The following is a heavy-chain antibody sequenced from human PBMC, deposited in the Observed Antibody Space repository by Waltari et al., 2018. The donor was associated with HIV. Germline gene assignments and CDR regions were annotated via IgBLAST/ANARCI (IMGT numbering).Heavy chain of an antibody. J-gene: IGHJ1*01. Sequence: ESGGRLVKPGESLRLSCAASGFDFNNYGMNWVRQAPGKGLEWISYIGNTSSIIYYAESVVGRFTISRDNAQNTLYLQMDSLRAEDTGIYYCARDRHSDHWGQGTQVTVSS. D-gene: IGHD2-21*02. V-gene: IGHV3-48*04. CDR2: IGNTSSII. CDR3: ARDRHSDH. CDR1: GFDFNNYG.